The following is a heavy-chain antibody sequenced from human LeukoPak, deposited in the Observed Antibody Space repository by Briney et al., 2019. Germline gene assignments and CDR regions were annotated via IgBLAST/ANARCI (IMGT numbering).Heavy chain of an antibody. J-gene: IGHJ4*02. Sequence: XXRQAPGXXXXXXGRIIPILGIANYAQKFQGRVTITADKSTSTAYMELSSLRSEDTAVYYCAREKASGWYDYWGQGTLVTVSS. V-gene: IGHV1-69*04. D-gene: IGHD6-19*01. CDR2: IIPILGIA. CDR3: AREKASGWYDY.